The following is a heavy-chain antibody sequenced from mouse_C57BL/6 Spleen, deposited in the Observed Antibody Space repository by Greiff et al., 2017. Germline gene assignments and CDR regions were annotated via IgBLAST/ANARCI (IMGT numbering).Heavy chain of an antibody. CDR2: IYIGNGYT. D-gene: IGHD3-2*02. CDR1: GYTFTSYG. CDR3: ARLVRQLRLPYYYAMDY. Sequence: EVKLMESGAELVRPGSSVKMSCKTSGYTFTSYGINWVKQRPGQGLEWIGYIYIGNGYTEYNEKFKGKATLTSDTSSSTAYMQLSSLTSEDSAIYFCARLVRQLRLPYYYAMDYWGQGTSVTVSS. J-gene: IGHJ4*01. V-gene: IGHV1-58*01.